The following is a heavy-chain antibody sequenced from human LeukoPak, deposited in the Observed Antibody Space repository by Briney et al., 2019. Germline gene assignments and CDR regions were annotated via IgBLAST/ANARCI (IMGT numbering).Heavy chain of an antibody. CDR3: ARVRTYCGGDCYPDAFDI. CDR2: INRSGGST. J-gene: IGHJ3*02. CDR1: GYTFTSYY. V-gene: IGHV1-46*01. Sequence: ASVKVSCKASGYTFTSYYIHWVRQAPGQGLEWMGIINRSGGSTTYSQKFQGRVTITRYTPTSTVYMVLSSLRSEDTAVYYCARVRTYCGGDCYPDAFDIWGQGTMVTVSS. D-gene: IGHD2-21*02.